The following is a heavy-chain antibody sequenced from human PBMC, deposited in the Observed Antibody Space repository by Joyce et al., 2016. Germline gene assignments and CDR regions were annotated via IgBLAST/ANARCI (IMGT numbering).Heavy chain of an antibody. CDR3: AVDPLRE. Sequence: EVHLVESGGGLVQPGESLRLSCASSGFTFTSHWMHWVRQAPGKGLVWVSSVNVEGGRRSCADFAKGRFTISRDNARNTLYLEMNSLTAEDTAVYYCAVDPLREWGKGTLVTVSS. J-gene: IGHJ4*02. CDR2: VNVEGGRR. CDR1: GFTFTSHW. D-gene: IGHD5-24*01. V-gene: IGHV3-74*01.